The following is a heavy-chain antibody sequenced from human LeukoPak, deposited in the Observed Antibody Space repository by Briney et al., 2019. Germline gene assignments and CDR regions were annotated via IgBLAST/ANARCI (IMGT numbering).Heavy chain of an antibody. CDR1: GGSFSGYY. Sequence: LSLTCAVYGGSFSGYYWSWIRQAPGKGLEWVSYISSSGSTIYYADSVKGRFTISRDNAKNSLYLQMNSLRVEDTAVYYCAGESSSWDYYGMDVWGQGTTVTVSS. V-gene: IGHV3-11*01. CDR3: AGESSSWDYYGMDV. J-gene: IGHJ6*02. D-gene: IGHD6-13*01. CDR2: ISSSGSTI.